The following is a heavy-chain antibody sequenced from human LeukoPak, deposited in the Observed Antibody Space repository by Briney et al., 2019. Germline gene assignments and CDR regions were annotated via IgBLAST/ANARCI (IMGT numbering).Heavy chain of an antibody. CDR3: AKDWVVRGVISY. CDR2: ISYDGNNK. D-gene: IGHD3-10*01. Sequence: GGSLRLSCAASGFTFGSYVMHWVRQAPGKGLEWVAGISYDGNNKYYAESVKGRFTISRDNSKNTLYLQMNSLRDEDTAVYYCAKDWVVRGVISYWGQGTLVTVSS. J-gene: IGHJ4*02. V-gene: IGHV3-30*18. CDR1: GFTFGSYV.